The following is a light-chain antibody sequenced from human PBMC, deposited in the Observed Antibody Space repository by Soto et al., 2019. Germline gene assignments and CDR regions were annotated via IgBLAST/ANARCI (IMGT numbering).Light chain of an antibody. V-gene: IGKV3-20*01. CDR3: QQYSGSPPTA. Sequence: EIVLTQSPGTLSLSPGERATLSCRASQSVSSNYLAWYQQKPAQPPRLLIYGASSRATGIPDRFSGSGSGTDFTLTISRLEPEYFAVYYCQQYSGSPPTAFGQGTRLEIE. CDR2: GAS. CDR1: QSVSSNY. J-gene: IGKJ5*01.